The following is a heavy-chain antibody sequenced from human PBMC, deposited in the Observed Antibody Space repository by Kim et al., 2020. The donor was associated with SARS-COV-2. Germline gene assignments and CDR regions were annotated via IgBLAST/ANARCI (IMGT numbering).Heavy chain of an antibody. Sequence: SETLSLTCAVFGGSISSGDFYWGWIRQPPGKGLEWIGNIDYTGTTYYNPSLKSRASMSVDSSKNQFSLRRTSLTVADTAVYYCARPYRRRGGGAWFDPWGQGTLVTVSS. CDR3: ARPYRRRGGGAWFDP. CDR2: IDYTGTT. J-gene: IGHJ5*02. D-gene: IGHD4-4*01. CDR1: GGSISSGDFY. V-gene: IGHV4-39*01.